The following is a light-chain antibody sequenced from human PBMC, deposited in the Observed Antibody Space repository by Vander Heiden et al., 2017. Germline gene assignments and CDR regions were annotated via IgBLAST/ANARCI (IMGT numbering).Light chain of an antibody. Sequence: SYVLPQPPSVSVAPGQTARLPCGGNNIESKGVHWYQKKPGQAPVLAVYDDFERPSGIPDRFSGSNSGNTATLTISRVEAGDEADYYCQVWDNSGDRGVFGGGTKLTVL. CDR1: NIESKG. J-gene: IGLJ3*02. CDR2: DDF. V-gene: IGLV3-21*02. CDR3: QVWDNSGDRGV.